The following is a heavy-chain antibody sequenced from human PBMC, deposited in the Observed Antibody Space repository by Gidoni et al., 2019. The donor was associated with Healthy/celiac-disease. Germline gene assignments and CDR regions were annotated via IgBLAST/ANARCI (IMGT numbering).Heavy chain of an antibody. J-gene: IGHJ6*02. Sequence: QVQLVQSGAEVKKPGASVKVSCKASGYTFTGYYMHWVRPAPGQGLEWMGWINPNSGGTNYAQKFQGRVTMTRDTSISTAYMELSRLRSDDTAVYYCARGPLPGIAARSYYYYYGMDVWGQGTTVTVSS. CDR3: ARGPLPGIAARSYYYYYGMDV. D-gene: IGHD6-6*01. V-gene: IGHV1-2*02. CDR1: GYTFTGYY. CDR2: INPNSGGT.